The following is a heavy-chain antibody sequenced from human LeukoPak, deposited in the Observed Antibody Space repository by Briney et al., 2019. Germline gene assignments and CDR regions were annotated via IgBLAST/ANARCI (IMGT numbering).Heavy chain of an antibody. J-gene: IGHJ3*02. Sequence: PSETLSLTCTVSGGSISSHYWSWIRQPPGKGLEWIGYISSIGSTNYNPSLKSRVTISVDTSKNQFSLKLTSVTAADTAVYFCARDPTTVTEGLDIWGQGTMVTVS. CDR2: ISSIGST. CDR3: ARDPTTVTEGLDI. D-gene: IGHD4-17*01. CDR1: GGSISSHY. V-gene: IGHV4-59*11.